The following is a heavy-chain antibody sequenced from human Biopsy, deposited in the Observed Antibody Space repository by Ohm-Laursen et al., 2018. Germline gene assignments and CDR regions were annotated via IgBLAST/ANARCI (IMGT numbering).Heavy chain of an antibody. V-gene: IGHV4-59*04. J-gene: IGHJ6*02. D-gene: IGHD5-12*01. CDR1: GGSISSDY. CDR2: IYYDGIT. Sequence: SETLSLTCTVSGGSISSDYWGWIRQPPGKGLEWIGNIYYDGITYYNPSRKSRVAMSVDTSKNQFSLRLTSVTAADTAVYYCARVAGGYAYYYGMDVWGQGTTVIVSS. CDR3: ARVAGGYAYYYGMDV.